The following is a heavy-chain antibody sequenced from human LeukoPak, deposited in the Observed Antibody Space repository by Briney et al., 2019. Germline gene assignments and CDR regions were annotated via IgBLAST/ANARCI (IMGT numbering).Heavy chain of an antibody. Sequence: ASVKVSCKASGYTFTSYGISWVRQAPGQGLEWMGWISAYNGNTNYAQKLQGRVTMTKDTSTSTAYMELRSLRSDDTAVYYCARRNIVVITSDAFDIWGQGTMVTVSS. CDR1: GYTFTSYG. CDR2: ISAYNGNT. CDR3: ARRNIVVITSDAFDI. J-gene: IGHJ3*02. V-gene: IGHV1-18*01. D-gene: IGHD3-22*01.